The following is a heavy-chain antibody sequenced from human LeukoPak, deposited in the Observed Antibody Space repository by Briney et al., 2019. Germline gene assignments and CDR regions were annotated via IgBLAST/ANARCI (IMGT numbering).Heavy chain of an antibody. Sequence: PSETLSLTCTVSGGSISSYYWSWIRQPPGKGLEWIGYIYSSGSTNYNPSLKSRVTISVDKSNNQFSLKLSSVTAADTAVYYCARGHSYGYGWFDPWGQGTLVTVSS. CDR1: GGSISSYY. D-gene: IGHD5-18*01. CDR2: IYSSGST. V-gene: IGHV4-59*01. J-gene: IGHJ5*02. CDR3: ARGHSYGYGWFDP.